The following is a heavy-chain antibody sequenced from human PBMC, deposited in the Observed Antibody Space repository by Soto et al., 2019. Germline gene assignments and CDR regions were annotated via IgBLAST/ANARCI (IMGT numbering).Heavy chain of an antibody. CDR2: FDPEDGET. Sequence: ASVKVSCKVSGYTLTELSMHWVRQAPGKGLEWMGGFDPEDGETIYAQKFQGRVTMTEDTSTDTAYMELSSLRPEDTAVYYCATIITIFGVHPIDIWGQGTMVTVSS. CDR3: ATIITIFGVHPIDI. V-gene: IGHV1-24*01. CDR1: GYTLTELS. J-gene: IGHJ3*02. D-gene: IGHD3-3*01.